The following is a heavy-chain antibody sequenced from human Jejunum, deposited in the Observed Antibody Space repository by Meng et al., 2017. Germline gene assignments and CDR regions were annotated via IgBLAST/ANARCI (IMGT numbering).Heavy chain of an antibody. CDR1: GYTFTSCA. CDR2: INAGNGNT. D-gene: IGHD6-19*01. V-gene: IGHV1-3*01. Sequence: QVQLVQSGAEVKKPGASVKVSCKASGYTFTSCAMHWVRQAPGQRLEWMGWINAGNGNTKYSQKFQGRVAFTRDTSASTAYMELSSLESEDTAVYYCATLNIAVAGYWGQGTLVTVSS. J-gene: IGHJ4*02. CDR3: ATLNIAVAGY.